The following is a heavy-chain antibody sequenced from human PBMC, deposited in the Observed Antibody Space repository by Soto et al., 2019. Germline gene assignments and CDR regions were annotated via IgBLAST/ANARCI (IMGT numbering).Heavy chain of an antibody. CDR2: INHLTTT. D-gene: IGHD5-18*01. J-gene: IGHJ4*02. CDR3: ARGYDTALAPIF. V-gene: IGHV4-34*01. Sequence: SETLSLTCAVYGGSFSSYHWSWIRQTPGKGLEWIGEINHLTTTNYNPSLKSRVIISLDTPKNQFSLKLSSVTAADTAVYYCARGYDTALAPIFWGQGILVTIYS. CDR1: GGSFSSYH.